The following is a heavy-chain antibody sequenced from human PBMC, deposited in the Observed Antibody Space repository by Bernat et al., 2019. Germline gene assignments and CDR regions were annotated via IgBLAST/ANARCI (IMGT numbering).Heavy chain of an antibody. V-gene: IGHV3-72*01. D-gene: IGHD1-26*01. Sequence: EVQLVESGGGLVQPGGSLRLSCAASGFTSSDHHMDWVRQAPGKGRALVGRIRHKRNGHTTEYAASVKGRITISRDESKNSVLLQMNRLKIEDTALYYCTRAHSGSSDYWGQGTLVTVSS. CDR3: TRAHSGSSDY. CDR1: GFTSSDHH. J-gene: IGHJ4*02. CDR2: IRHKRNGHTT.